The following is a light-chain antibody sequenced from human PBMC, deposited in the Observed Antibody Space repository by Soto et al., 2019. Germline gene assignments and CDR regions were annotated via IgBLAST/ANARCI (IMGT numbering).Light chain of an antibody. CDR1: ASNIWTHF. CDR3: GKWDSGLXVGV. CDR2: DND. J-gene: IGLJ2*01. V-gene: IGLV1-51*01. Sequence: QSLLTQPPSVSAAPVQRVTISCSGSASNIWTHFVSWYQQFPGAAPKLLIYDNDERPSDITERFSGSKSDTSATLTITGLKTGDEADYYCGKWDSGLXVGVCGGWT.